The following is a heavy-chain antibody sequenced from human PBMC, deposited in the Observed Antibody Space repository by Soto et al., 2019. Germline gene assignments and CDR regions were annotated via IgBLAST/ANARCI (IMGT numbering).Heavy chain of an antibody. D-gene: IGHD1-26*01. J-gene: IGHJ6*02. Sequence: GASVKVSCKASGGNFNTYPISWVRQAPGQGLEWMGGIVPIFGSPNYAQKFQGRVTITADKSTTTAYMALSNLRYEDTATYYCVRAWGALVKTVGPDFNETDVWGQGTTVTVSS. V-gene: IGHV1-69*06. CDR1: GGNFNTYP. CDR2: IVPIFGSP. CDR3: VRAWGALVKTVGPDFNETDV.